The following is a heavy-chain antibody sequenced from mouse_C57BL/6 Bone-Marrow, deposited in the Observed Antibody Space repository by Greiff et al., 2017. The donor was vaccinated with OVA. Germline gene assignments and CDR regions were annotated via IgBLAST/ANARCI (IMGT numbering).Heavy chain of an antibody. Sequence: VQLQQSGPGLVQPSQSLSITCTVSGFSLTSYGVHWVRQSPGKGLEWLGVIWSGGSTDYNAAFISRLSISKDKSKSQVFFKMNSLQADDTAIYYCARVGLRGYFDDWGKGTTVTVSS. V-gene: IGHV2-2*01. D-gene: IGHD3-1*01. J-gene: IGHJ1*03. CDR3: ARVGLRGYFDD. CDR1: GFSLTSYG. CDR2: IWSGGST.